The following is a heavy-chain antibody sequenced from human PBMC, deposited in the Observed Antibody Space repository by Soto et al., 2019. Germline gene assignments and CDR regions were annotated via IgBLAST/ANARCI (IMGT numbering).Heavy chain of an antibody. CDR2: ISWNSGSI. Sequence: PGGSLRLSCAASGFTFDDYAMHWVRQAPGKGLEWVSGISWNSGSIGYADSVKGRFTISRDNAKNSLYLQMNSLRAEDTALYYCAKDTNPLIVVVPAAPIDYWGQGTLVTVSS. CDR1: GFTFDDYA. CDR3: AKDTNPLIVVVPAAPIDY. J-gene: IGHJ4*02. D-gene: IGHD2-2*01. V-gene: IGHV3-9*01.